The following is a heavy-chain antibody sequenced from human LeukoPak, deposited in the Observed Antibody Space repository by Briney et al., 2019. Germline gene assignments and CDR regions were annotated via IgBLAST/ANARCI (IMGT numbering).Heavy chain of an antibody. J-gene: IGHJ4*02. D-gene: IGHD6-13*01. V-gene: IGHV3-43D*03. CDR1: GFTFDDYA. CDR2: ISWDGGST. Sequence: GGSLRLSCAASGFTFDDYAMHWVRQAPGKGLEWVSLISWDGGSTYYADSVKGRFTISRDNSKTSLYLQMNSLRAEDTAVYYCARDLGSSWFDYWGQGTLVTVSS. CDR3: ARDLGSSWFDY.